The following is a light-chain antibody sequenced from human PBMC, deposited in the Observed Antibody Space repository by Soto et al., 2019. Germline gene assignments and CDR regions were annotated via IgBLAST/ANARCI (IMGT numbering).Light chain of an antibody. CDR1: SSDVGGYNY. V-gene: IGLV2-14*01. CDR3: SSYTSSATPVV. J-gene: IGLJ2*01. Sequence: QCALTQPASVSGSPGQSITISCTGTSSDVGGYNYVAWYQQHPGKAPKLMIYEVSNRPSGVSNRFSGSKSGNTASLTISGLQAEDEADYYCSSYTSSATPVVFGGGTKLTAL. CDR2: EVS.